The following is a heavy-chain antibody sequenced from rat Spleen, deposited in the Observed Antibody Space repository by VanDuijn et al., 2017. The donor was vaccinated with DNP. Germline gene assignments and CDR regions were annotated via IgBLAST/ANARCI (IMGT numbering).Heavy chain of an antibody. D-gene: IGHD3-2*01. CDR2: ISTGGGST. V-gene: IGHV5S13*01. CDR3: ARGSTSIYWYFDF. CDR1: GFTFSNYG. J-gene: IGHJ1*01. Sequence: EVQLVESGGGLVQPGRSLKLSCAASGFTFSNYGMAWVRQAPTKGLEWVASISTGGGSTYYRESVKGRFTISRDHAKSTLYLQMDSLRSEDTATYFCARGSTSIYWYFDFWGPGTMVTVSS.